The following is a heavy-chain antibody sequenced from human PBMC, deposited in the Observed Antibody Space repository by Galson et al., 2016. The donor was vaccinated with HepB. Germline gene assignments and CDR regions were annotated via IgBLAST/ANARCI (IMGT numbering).Heavy chain of an antibody. J-gene: IGHJ4*02. CDR2: IKEDGSER. CDR1: GYTFSKYW. Sequence: SLRLSCAVSGYTFSKYWMSWVRQAPEKGLEWVANIKEDGSERYFVDSVKGRFTISRDNSKNTLYLQMNSLRAEDTAVYYCAREDPNIAVAALDYWGQGTLVTVSA. D-gene: IGHD6-19*01. CDR3: AREDPNIAVAALDY. V-gene: IGHV3-7*01.